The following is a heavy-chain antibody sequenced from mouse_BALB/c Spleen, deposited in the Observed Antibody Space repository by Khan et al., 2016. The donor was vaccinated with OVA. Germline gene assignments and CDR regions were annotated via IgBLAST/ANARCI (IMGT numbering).Heavy chain of an antibody. J-gene: IGHJ4*01. Sequence: EVQLQESGPGLVKPSQSLSLTCTVTGYSITSNYAWNWIRQFPGNKLEWMGYISYSGSTNYNPSLKSRISITRDTSKQQFFLQLTSVTTEDTATDYCARGNYYGYAMDYWDQGTSITVSS. D-gene: IGHD1-1*01. CDR2: ISYSGST. V-gene: IGHV3-2*02. CDR1: GYSITSNYA. CDR3: ARGNYYGYAMDY.